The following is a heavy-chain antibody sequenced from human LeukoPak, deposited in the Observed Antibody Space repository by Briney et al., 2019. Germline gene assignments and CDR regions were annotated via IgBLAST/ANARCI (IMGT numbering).Heavy chain of an antibody. D-gene: IGHD2-2*01. V-gene: IGHV1-8*01. J-gene: IGHJ6*03. CDR2: MNPNSGNT. Sequence: GASVKVSCKASGYTFTSYDINWARQATGQGLEWMGWMNPNSGNTGYAQKFQGRVTMTRNTSISTAYMELSSLRSEDTAVYYCARATRIVVVSYYYYYMDVWGKGTTVTVSS. CDR3: ARATRIVVVSYYYYYMDV. CDR1: GYTFTSYD.